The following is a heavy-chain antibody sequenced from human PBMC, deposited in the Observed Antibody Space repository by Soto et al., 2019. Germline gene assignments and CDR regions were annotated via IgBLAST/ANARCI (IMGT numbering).Heavy chain of an antibody. CDR1: GFTFSIFA. CDR3: AYGWAYCCLRDV. J-gene: IGHJ6*02. D-gene: IGHD3-16*01. V-gene: IGHV3-23*01. CDR2: VGAGGGST. Sequence: EVQLLESGGGLVQPGGSLRLSCAASGFTFSIFAMSWVRQAPGKGLEWVAGVGAGGGSTYYADSVKGRFSISRVNSKNTVYLEMTSLRAQGTAVYSCAYGWAYCCLRDVWGQGTTVTVSS.